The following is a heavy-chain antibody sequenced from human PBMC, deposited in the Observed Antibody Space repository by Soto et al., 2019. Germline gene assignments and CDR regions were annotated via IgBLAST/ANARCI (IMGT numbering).Heavy chain of an antibody. J-gene: IGHJ4*02. Sequence: SVKVSGKASGFTFTSSAVQWVRQARGQRLEWIGWIVVGSGNTNYAQKFQERVTITRDMSTSTAYMELSSLRSEATAVYYCSASSNIAARPLDYWGQGTLVTVSS. CDR3: SASSNIAARPLDY. CDR1: GFTFTSSA. D-gene: IGHD6-6*01. V-gene: IGHV1-58*01. CDR2: IVVGSGNT.